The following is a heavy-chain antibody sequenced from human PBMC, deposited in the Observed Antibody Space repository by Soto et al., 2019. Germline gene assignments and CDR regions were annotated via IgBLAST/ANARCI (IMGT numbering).Heavy chain of an antibody. CDR2: IIPIFGTA. D-gene: IGHD3-3*01. Sequence: SVKVSCKAAGCTFSSYASSWVRQAPGQGLEWMGGIIPIFGTANYAQKFQGRVTITADESTSTAYMELSSLRSEDKAVYYCARSIFGVVNPNYYHSYCMDVWCQGTTVTVSS. CDR3: ARSIFGVVNPNYYHSYCMDV. J-gene: IGHJ6*02. CDR1: GCTFSSYA. V-gene: IGHV1-69*13.